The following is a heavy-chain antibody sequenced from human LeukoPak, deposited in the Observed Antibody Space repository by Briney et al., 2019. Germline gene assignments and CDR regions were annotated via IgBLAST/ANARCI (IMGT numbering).Heavy chain of an antibody. V-gene: IGHV4-4*07. CDR2: LYGSATI. CDR1: VGSISGYY. Sequence: PSETLSLTCNVFVGSISGYYWSWIRQPARKGLEWIGRLYGSATIKYNPSLRSRLSLSGDTSKNQFSLKLSSVTAADTAVYYCAREARLASAAGLDVWGQGTMVTVS. J-gene: IGHJ6*02. D-gene: IGHD5-12*01. CDR3: AREARLASAAGLDV.